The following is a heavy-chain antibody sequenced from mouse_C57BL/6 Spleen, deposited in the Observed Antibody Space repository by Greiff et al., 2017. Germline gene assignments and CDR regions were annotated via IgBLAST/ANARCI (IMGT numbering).Heavy chain of an antibody. V-gene: IGHV1-52*01. CDR2: IDPSDSET. CDR3: ARGNWSYAMGY. CDR1: GYTFTSYW. D-gene: IGHD4-1*01. J-gene: IGHJ4*01. Sequence: QVQLQQPGAELVRPGSSVKLSCKASGYTFTSYWMHWVKQRPIQGLEWIGNIDPSDSETHYNQKFKDKATLTVDKSSSTAYMQLSSLTSEDSAVYYCARGNWSYAMGYWGQGTSVTVSS.